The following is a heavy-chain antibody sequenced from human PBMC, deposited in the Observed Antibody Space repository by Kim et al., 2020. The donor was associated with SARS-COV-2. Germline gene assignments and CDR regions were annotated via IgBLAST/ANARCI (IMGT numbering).Heavy chain of an antibody. CDR2: IYHSGST. D-gene: IGHD3-3*01. Sequence: SETLSLTCTVSGYSISSGYYWCWIRQPPGRGLEWIGSIYHSGSTYYNPSLKSRVTISVDTSKNQFSLKLSSVTAADTAVYYCARGEFERVFGVVISGCGAFDIWGQGTMVTVSS. CDR1: GYSISSGYY. J-gene: IGHJ3*02. CDR3: ARGEFERVFGVVISGCGAFDI. V-gene: IGHV4-38-2*02.